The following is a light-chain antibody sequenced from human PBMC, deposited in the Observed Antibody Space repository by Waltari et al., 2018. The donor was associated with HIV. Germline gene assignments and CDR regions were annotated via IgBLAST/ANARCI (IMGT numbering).Light chain of an antibody. CDR3: QAWGSSTALYV. V-gene: IGLV3-1*01. Sequence: SSDLTQPPSVSVSPGQTASVTCSGDALSNKFVSWYQMRPGQSPLLVIYQDNKRPSGIPERFSGSNSGDTATLTISGTQVMYEAEYYCQAWGSSTALYVFGTGTKVTVL. J-gene: IGLJ1*01. CDR1: ALSNKF. CDR2: QDN.